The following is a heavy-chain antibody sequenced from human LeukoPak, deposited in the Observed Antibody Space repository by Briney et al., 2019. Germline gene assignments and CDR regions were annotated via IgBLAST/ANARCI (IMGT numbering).Heavy chain of an antibody. CDR3: VKEDHYCDYVQIDH. D-gene: IGHD4-17*01. V-gene: IGHV3-23*01. Sequence: PGGSLRLSCAASGLSFGSSVMSWVRQAPGKGLEWLSAIIADGGGTNRADSMKGRFTIYRDNSKSSLYLQMNSLRAEDTAVYYCVKEDHYCDYVQIDHWGQGTLVTVSS. CDR2: IIADGGGT. J-gene: IGHJ4*02. CDR1: GLSFGSSV.